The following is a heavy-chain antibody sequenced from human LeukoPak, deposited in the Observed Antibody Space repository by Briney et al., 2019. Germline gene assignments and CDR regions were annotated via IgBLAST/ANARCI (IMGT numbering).Heavy chain of an antibody. V-gene: IGHV4-34*01. Sequence: SETLSLTCAVYGESFSGYYWNWIRQPPGKGLEWIGEINHSGSTNYNLSLKSRVTISVDTSKNQFSLKLSSVTAADTAVYYCARVGRDGYNFHYWGQGTLVTVSS. CDR1: GESFSGYY. D-gene: IGHD5-24*01. J-gene: IGHJ4*02. CDR2: INHSGST. CDR3: ARVGRDGYNFHY.